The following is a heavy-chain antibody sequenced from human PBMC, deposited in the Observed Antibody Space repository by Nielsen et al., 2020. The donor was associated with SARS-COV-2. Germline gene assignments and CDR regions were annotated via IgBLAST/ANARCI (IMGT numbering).Heavy chain of an antibody. CDR3: ARDAKDNYYYYYMDV. Sequence: GESLKISCAASGFTFSDYYMSWIRQAPGKGLEWVSYISSSSSYTNYADSVKGRFTISRDNAKNSLYLQMNSLRAEDTAVYYCARDAKDNYYYYYMDVWGKGTTVTVSS. V-gene: IGHV3-11*06. CDR1: GFTFSDYY. D-gene: IGHD2-15*01. J-gene: IGHJ6*03. CDR2: ISSSSSYT.